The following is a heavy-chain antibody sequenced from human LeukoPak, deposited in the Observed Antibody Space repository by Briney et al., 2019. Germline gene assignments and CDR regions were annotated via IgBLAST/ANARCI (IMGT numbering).Heavy chain of an antibody. V-gene: IGHV1-8*01. Sequence: SVKVSCKASGYTFTSYDINWVRPATGQGLEGMGWMNPNSGNTGYAQKFQGRVTMTRNTSISTAYMELSSLRSEDTAVYYCAIRRSHDFWSGLDDYWGQGTLVTVSS. J-gene: IGHJ4*02. CDR1: GYTFTSYD. CDR2: MNPNSGNT. CDR3: AIRRSHDFWSGLDDY. D-gene: IGHD3-3*01.